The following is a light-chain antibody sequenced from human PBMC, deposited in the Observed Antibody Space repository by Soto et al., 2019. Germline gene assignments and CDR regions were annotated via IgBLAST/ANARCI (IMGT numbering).Light chain of an antibody. Sequence: DIVMTQSPESLAVSLGERATINCRSSQSVFYSPTNKNYLAWYQQKPGQPPKLLISWASTRESGDPDRFSGSGSGTDFTLTISSLQTEDVVVYYCQQSYDPPLSFGGGTKVEIK. CDR3: QQSYDPPLS. V-gene: IGKV4-1*01. CDR1: QSVFYSPTNKNY. CDR2: WAS. J-gene: IGKJ4*01.